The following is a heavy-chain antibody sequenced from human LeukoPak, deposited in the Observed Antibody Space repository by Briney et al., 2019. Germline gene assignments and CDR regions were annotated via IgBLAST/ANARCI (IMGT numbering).Heavy chain of an antibody. Sequence: GGSLRLSCAASGFTFSSYAMHWVRQAPGKGLEWVAVISYDGSNKYYADSVKGRFTISRDNSKNTLYLQMNSLRAEDTAVYYCARTPIKRGLVHFDYWGQGTLVTVSS. D-gene: IGHD6-6*01. CDR2: ISYDGSNK. J-gene: IGHJ4*02. V-gene: IGHV3-30*04. CDR3: ARTPIKRGLVHFDY. CDR1: GFTFSSYA.